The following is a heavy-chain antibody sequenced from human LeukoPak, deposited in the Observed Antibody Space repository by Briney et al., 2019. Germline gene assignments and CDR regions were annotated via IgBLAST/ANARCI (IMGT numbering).Heavy chain of an antibody. CDR2: ISALSDHT. CDR1: AHIFNNYG. D-gene: IGHD2-21*01. J-gene: IGHJ4*02. V-gene: IGHV3-23*01. CDR3: AKDCCGEAFFEY. Sequence: GGSLRLSCVPSAHIFNNYGMCCVREAPGGGGEGISTISALSDHTHYADSVKGRFAISRDNFKNTVYLQMNSLRSEDTAIYFCAKDCCGEAFFEYWGQGALVTVSS.